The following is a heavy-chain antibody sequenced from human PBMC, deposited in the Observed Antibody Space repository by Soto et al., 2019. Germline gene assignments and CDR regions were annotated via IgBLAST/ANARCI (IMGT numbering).Heavy chain of an antibody. J-gene: IGHJ4*02. CDR2: IYYSGST. D-gene: IGHD2-21*02. CDR3: TVTSH. V-gene: IGHV4-39*01. Sequence: SETLSLSCTVSGGSISSSSYYWGWIRQPPGKGLEWIGSIYYSGSTYYNPSLKSRVTISVDTSKNQFSLKLSSVTAADTAVYYCTVTSHWGQGTLVTVPS. CDR1: GGSISSSSYY.